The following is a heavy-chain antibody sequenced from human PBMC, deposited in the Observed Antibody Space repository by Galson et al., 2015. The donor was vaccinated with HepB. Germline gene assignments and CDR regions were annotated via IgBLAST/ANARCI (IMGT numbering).Heavy chain of an antibody. J-gene: IGHJ4*02. Sequence: CAISGDSVSSNSAAWNWIRRSPSRGLEWLGRTYYRSKWYNDYAVSVKSRITINPDTSKNQFSLQLNSVTPEDTAVYYCARDNRIAAAAPFDYWGQGTLVTVSS. CDR1: GDSVSSNSAA. CDR3: ARDNRIAAAAPFDY. V-gene: IGHV6-1*01. D-gene: IGHD6-13*01. CDR2: TYYRSKWYN.